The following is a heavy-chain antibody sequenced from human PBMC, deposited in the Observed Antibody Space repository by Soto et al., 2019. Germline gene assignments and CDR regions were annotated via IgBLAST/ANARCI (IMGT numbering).Heavy chain of an antibody. J-gene: IGHJ4*02. CDR2: ISASDGNT. CDR1: GFTFRTHD. Sequence: EVRLLESGGGLVQPGGSLRLSCVASGFTFRTHDMTWGRQAPGKGLEWVSVISASDGNTNYADSVKGRFTISRDNSKNTVFLQLNSLRVEDTAVYYCAKGGWLDDWGQGTLVTVSS. CDR3: AKGGWLDD. V-gene: IGHV3-23*01. D-gene: IGHD2-15*01.